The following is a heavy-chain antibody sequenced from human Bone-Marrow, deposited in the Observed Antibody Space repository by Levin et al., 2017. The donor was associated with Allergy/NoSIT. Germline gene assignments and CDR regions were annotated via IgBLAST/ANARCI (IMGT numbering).Heavy chain of an antibody. Sequence: SETLSLTCTVSGGSISTYCWSWIRQPPGKGLEWIGYVFYSGSTNYNPSLKSRVTMSVDTSKNHFSLKLTSLTAADTALYYCARHAGPIHLWLMDYWGQGTLVTVSS. CDR2: VFYSGST. CDR1: GGSISTYC. CDR3: ARHAGPIHLWLMDY. D-gene: IGHD5-18*01. J-gene: IGHJ4*02. V-gene: IGHV4-59*08.